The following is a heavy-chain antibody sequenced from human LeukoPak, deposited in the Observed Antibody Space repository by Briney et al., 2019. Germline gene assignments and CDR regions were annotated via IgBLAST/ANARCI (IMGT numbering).Heavy chain of an antibody. D-gene: IGHD2-2*01. CDR1: GGSISSSSYY. V-gene: IGHV4-39*01. CDR2: IYYIGST. CDR3: TRSVVVHAAPRL. J-gene: IGHJ4*02. Sequence: SETLSLTCTVSGGSISSSSYYWGWIRQPPGKGLEWIGSIYYIGSTYYNPSLKSRVTISVDTSKNQFSLTLSSVTAADTAVHYCTRSVVVHAAPRLWGQGTLVTVSS.